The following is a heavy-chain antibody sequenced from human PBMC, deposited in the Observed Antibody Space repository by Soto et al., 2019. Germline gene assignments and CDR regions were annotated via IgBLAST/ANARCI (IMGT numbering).Heavy chain of an antibody. V-gene: IGHV3-33*01. D-gene: IGHD5-18*01. CDR3: ARDLSSYRTARGDY. CDR1: GFTFSSYG. Sequence: QVQLVESGGGVVQPGRSLRLSCAASGFTFSSYGMHWVRQAPGKGLEWVAVIWYDGSNKYYADSVKGRFTISRDNSKNTRSLQMNSRRAEDRAVYYCARDLSSYRTARGDYWGQGTLVTVSS. CDR2: IWYDGSNK. J-gene: IGHJ4*02.